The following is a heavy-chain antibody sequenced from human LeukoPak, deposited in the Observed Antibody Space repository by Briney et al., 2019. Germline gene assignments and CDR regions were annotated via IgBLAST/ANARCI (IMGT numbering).Heavy chain of an antibody. J-gene: IGHJ5*02. D-gene: IGHD6-6*01. CDR3: ARDSSIAAQNWFDP. V-gene: IGHV4-59*01. CDR2: IYYSGST. Sequence: SETLSLTCTVSGGSISSYYWSWIRQPPGKGLEWLGYIYYSGSTNYNPSLKSRVTISVDTSKNQFSLKLSSVTAADTAVYYCARDSSIAAQNWFDPWGQGTLVTVSS. CDR1: GGSISSYY.